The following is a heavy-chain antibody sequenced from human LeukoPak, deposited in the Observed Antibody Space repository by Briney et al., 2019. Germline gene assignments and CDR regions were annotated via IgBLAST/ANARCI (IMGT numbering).Heavy chain of an antibody. CDR1: GGSISSSSYY. V-gene: IGHV4-39*01. CDR3: ARQGYYGSGSNEDY. D-gene: IGHD3-10*01. CDR2: IYYSGST. J-gene: IGHJ4*02. Sequence: SETLSFTCTVPGGSISSSSYYWGWIRQPPGKGLEWIGSIYYSGSTYYNPSLKSRVTISVDTSKNQFSLKLSSVTAADTAVYYCARQGYYGSGSNEDYWGQGTLVTVSS.